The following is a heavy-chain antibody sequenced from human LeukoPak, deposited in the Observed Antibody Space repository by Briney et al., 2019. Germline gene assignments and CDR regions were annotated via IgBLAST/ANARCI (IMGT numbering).Heavy chain of an antibody. CDR1: GXSISTYY. CDR2: IYTSGST. Sequence: SETLSLTWTVSGXSISTYYRSWIRQPAGKGLEWIGRIYTSGSTNYNPSLKSRVTMSVDTSKNQFSLKLSSVTAADTAVYYCAGASSGYSYFEYWGQGTRVIVSS. D-gene: IGHD3-22*01. J-gene: IGHJ4*02. V-gene: IGHV4-4*07. CDR3: AGASSGYSYFEY.